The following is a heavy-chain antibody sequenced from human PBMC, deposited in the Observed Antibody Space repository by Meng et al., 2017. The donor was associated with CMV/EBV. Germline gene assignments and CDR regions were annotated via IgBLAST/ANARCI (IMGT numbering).Heavy chain of an antibody. CDR2: INSDGSST. CDR1: GFTSSSYW. CDR3: ARRPGYSSSWSGDAFDI. J-gene: IGHJ3*02. Sequence: GESLKISCAASGFTSSSYWMHWVRQAPGKGLVWVSRINSDGSSTSYADSVKGRFTISRDNAKNTLYLQMNSLRAEDTAVYYCARRPGYSSSWSGDAFDIWGQGTMVTVSS. D-gene: IGHD6-13*01. V-gene: IGHV3-74*01.